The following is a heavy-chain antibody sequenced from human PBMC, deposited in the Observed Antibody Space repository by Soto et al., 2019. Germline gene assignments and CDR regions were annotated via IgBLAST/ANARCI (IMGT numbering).Heavy chain of an antibody. CDR3: ARVKVTMIVVTSTSFDI. CDR1: GGSISSGGYY. D-gene: IGHD3-22*01. J-gene: IGHJ3*02. CDR2: IYYSGST. V-gene: IGHV4-31*03. Sequence: SETLSLTCTVSGGSISSGGYYWSWIRQHPGKGLEWIGYIYYSGSTYYNPSLKSRVTISVDTSKNQFSLKLSSVTAADTAVYYCARVKVTMIVVTSTSFDIWGQGTMVTVS.